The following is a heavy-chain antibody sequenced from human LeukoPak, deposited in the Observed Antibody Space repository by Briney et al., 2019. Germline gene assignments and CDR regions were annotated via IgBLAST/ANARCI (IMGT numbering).Heavy chain of an antibody. Sequence: PGRSLRLSCAASGFTFDDYAMHWVRQAPGKGLEWVAVISYDGSNKYYADSVKGRFTISRDNSKNTLYLQMNSLRAEDTAVYYCAKIPAYSSSSHYYYGMDVWGQGTTVTVSS. CDR1: GFTFDDYA. CDR2: ISYDGSNK. J-gene: IGHJ6*02. D-gene: IGHD6-6*01. V-gene: IGHV3-30*18. CDR3: AKIPAYSSSSHYYYGMDV.